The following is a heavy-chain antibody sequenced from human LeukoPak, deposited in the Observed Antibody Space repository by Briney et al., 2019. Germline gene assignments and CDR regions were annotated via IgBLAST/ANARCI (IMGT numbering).Heavy chain of an antibody. CDR3: ARLYYYDSSGYPYWYFDL. J-gene: IGHJ2*01. CDR1: GGSISSYY. D-gene: IGHD3-22*01. Sequence: SETLSLTCTVSGGSISSYYWSWIRQPPGKGLEWIGYIYDSGSTNYNPSLKSRVTISVDTSKNQFSLKLSSVTAADTAVYYCARLYYYDSSGYPYWYFDLWGRGTLVTVSS. CDR2: IYDSGST. V-gene: IGHV4-59*01.